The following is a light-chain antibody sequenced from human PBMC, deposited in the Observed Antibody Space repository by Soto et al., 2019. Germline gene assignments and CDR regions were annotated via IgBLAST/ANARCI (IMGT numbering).Light chain of an antibody. Sequence: EIVLTQSPATLSLSPGERATLSCRASQSVSSYLAWYQQKPGQAPRLLIYDASNRATGIPARFSGSGSGTVFTLTISSLEPEDFAVYYCQQRSNWPTFGGGTKVELK. J-gene: IGKJ4*01. V-gene: IGKV3-11*01. CDR3: QQRSNWPT. CDR2: DAS. CDR1: QSVSSY.